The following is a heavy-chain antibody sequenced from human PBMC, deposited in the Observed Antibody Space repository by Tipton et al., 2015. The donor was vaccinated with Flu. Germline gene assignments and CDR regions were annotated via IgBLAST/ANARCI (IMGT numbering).Heavy chain of an antibody. CDR2: IHQSGST. CDR3: AMYYYDSSAYYSQGWFDP. D-gene: IGHD3-22*01. CDR1: GYSIRSGYY. V-gene: IGHV4-38-2*01. J-gene: IGHJ5*02. Sequence: LRLSCAVSGYSIRSGYYWDWIRQPPGKGLEWIGSIHQSGSTYYKSSLKSRATISVDTSKNRFSLKLSSVTAADTAVYYCAMYYYDSSAYYSQGWFDPWGQGTLVTVSS.